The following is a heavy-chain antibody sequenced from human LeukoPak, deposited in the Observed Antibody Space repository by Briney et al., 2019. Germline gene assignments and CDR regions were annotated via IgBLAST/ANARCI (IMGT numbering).Heavy chain of an antibody. CDR1: GFTFTSDS. V-gene: IGHV3-23*01. CDR3: ATRVDIVATLDY. Sequence: HPGGSLRLSCAASGFTFTSDSIGSVRQAPGKGLEWVSAISVSGGSTFYADSVNGRFTISRDNSKNTLYLQIDSLTTADTSVNYCATRVDIVATLDYWGRGTLVTVSS. J-gene: IGHJ4*02. CDR2: ISVSGGST. D-gene: IGHD5-12*01.